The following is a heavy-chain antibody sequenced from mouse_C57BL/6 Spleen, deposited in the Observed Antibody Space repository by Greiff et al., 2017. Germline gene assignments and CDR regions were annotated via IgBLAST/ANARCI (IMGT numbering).Heavy chain of an antibody. CDR2: IWRGGST. Sequence: VQGVESGPGLVQPSQSLSITCTVSGFSLTSYGVHWVRQSPGKGLEWLGVIWRGGSTDYNAAFMSRLSITKDNSKSKVFFKMNSLQADDTDIYYCAALYYGNCGYFDVWGTGTTVTVSS. V-gene: IGHV2-5*01. J-gene: IGHJ1*03. D-gene: IGHD2-1*01. CDR1: GFSLTSYG. CDR3: AALYYGNCGYFDV.